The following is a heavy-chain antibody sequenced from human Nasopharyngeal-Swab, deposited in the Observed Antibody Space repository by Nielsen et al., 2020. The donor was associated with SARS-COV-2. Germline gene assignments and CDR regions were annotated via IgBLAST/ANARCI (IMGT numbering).Heavy chain of an antibody. Sequence: SETLSLTCSVSGASISRYYWSWIRQSPGKGLEWIGYIYYSGGTDYNPSLKSRVTISVDTSKNQFSLKLRSVTAADTAVYYCASFGAYCGGDCSYYFDYWGQGTLVTVSS. CDR1: GASISRYY. J-gene: IGHJ4*02. CDR2: IYYSGGT. V-gene: IGHV4-59*12. D-gene: IGHD2-21*02. CDR3: ASFGAYCGGDCSYYFDY.